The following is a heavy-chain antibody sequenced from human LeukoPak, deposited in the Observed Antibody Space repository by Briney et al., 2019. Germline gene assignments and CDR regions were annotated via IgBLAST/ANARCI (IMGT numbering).Heavy chain of an antibody. CDR3: AREVPYDSSRYYQPFDY. J-gene: IGHJ4*02. CDR1: GYTFTSYY. CDR2: INPSGGST. D-gene: IGHD3-22*01. V-gene: IGHV1-46*01. Sequence: ASVKVSCKASGYTFTSYYMHWVRQAPGQGLEWMRIINPSGGSTSYAQKFQGRVTMTRDMSTSTVYMELSSLRSEDTAVYYCAREVPYDSSRYYQPFDYWGQGTLVTVSS.